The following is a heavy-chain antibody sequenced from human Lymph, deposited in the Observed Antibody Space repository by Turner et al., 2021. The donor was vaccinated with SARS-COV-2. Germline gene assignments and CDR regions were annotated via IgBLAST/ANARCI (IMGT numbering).Heavy chain of an antibody. J-gene: IGHJ4*02. Sequence: QVQLQASVPGLVKRAVTLSLTCAVSVGSISSRNCWSWVRQPPGKELEWNGESDHSGSTNYNPSLKGRVTISVDKSKNQFYLKLSTVTAEDTAVYYCATEDCSGGRCSYFDYWGQGTLVTVSS. D-gene: IGHD2-15*01. CDR2: SDHSGST. CDR3: ATEDCSGGRCSYFDY. CDR1: VGSISSRNC. V-gene: IGHV4-4*02.